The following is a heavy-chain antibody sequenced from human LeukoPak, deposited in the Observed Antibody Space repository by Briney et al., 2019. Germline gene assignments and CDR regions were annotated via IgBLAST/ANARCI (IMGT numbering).Heavy chain of an antibody. J-gene: IGHJ4*02. Sequence: KTGGSLRLSCAASGFPFCSYNLNWVRQAPGKGLEWVSSISSGSYIYYADSVKGRFTISRDNAKNSVYLQMNSLRAEDTAVYYCARGYCSGGSCYSGSYYWGQGTLVTVSS. CDR1: GFPFCSYN. V-gene: IGHV3-21*01. CDR3: ARGYCSGGSCYSGSYY. D-gene: IGHD2-15*01. CDR2: ISSGSYI.